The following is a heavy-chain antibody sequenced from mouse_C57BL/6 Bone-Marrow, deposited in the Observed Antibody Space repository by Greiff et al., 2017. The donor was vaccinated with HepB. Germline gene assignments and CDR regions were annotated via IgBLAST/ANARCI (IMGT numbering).Heavy chain of an antibody. Sequence: EVQLKQSVAELVRPGASVKLSCTASGFNIKNTYMHWVKQRPEQGLEWIGRIDPANGNTKYAPKFQGKATLTADTSSNTAYLQLSSLTSEDTAIYYCASGSSTMYYFDYWGQGTTLTVSS. D-gene: IGHD1-3*01. V-gene: IGHV14-3*01. CDR3: ASGSSTMYYFDY. CDR1: GFNIKNTY. CDR2: IDPANGNT. J-gene: IGHJ2*01.